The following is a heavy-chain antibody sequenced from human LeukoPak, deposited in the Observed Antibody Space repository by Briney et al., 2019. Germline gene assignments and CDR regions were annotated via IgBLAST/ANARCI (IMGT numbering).Heavy chain of an antibody. CDR2: ISAYNGNT. Sequence: ASVKVSCKASGYTFTSYGITWVRQAPGQGLEWMGWISAYNGNTNYAQNLQGRVTMTTDTFTSTAYMELRSLRSDDTAVYYCARRSISNSYNFFDYWGQGTLVTVSS. J-gene: IGHJ4*02. D-gene: IGHD5-24*01. CDR1: GYTFTSYG. CDR3: ARRSISNSYNFFDY. V-gene: IGHV1-18*01.